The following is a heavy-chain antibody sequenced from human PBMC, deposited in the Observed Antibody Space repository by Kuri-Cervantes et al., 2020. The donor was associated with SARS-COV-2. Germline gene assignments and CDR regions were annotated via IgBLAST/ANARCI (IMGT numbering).Heavy chain of an antibody. J-gene: IGHJ4*02. D-gene: IGHD6-13*01. CDR2: IYYSGST. CDR3: ARGTNMAAAGTLDY. V-gene: IGHV4-59*01. Sequence: GSLRLSCTVSGGSISSYYWSWIRQPPGKGLEWIGYIYYSGSTNYNPSLKSRVTISVDTSKNQFSLKLSSVTAADTAVYYCARGTNMAAAGTLDYWGQGTLVTVSS. CDR1: GGSISSYY.